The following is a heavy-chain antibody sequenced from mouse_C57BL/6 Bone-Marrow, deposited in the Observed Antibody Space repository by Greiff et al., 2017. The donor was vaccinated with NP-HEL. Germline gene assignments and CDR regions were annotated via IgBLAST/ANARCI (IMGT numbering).Heavy chain of an antibody. J-gene: IGHJ1*03. CDR1: GYTFTDYY. D-gene: IGHD2-3*01. Sequence: VQLQQSGPELVKPGASVKISCKASGYTFTDYYMNWVKQSHGKSLEWIGDINPNNGGTSYNQKFKGKATLTVDKSSSTAYMELRSLTSEDSAVYYCARWLLRLYWYFDVSGTGTTVTVSS. CDR2: INPNNGGT. CDR3: ARWLLRLYWYFDV. V-gene: IGHV1-26*01.